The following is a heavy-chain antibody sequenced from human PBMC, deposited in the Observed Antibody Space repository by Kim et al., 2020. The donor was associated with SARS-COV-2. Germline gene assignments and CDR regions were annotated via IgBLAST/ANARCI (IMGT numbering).Heavy chain of an antibody. Sequence: GGSLRLSCAASGFTFSNAWMSWVRQAPGKGLEWVGRIKSKTDGGTTDYAAPVKGRFTISRDDSKNTLYLQMNSLKTEDTAVYYCTTVSNPPAMVRGVSGLPVYWGQGTLVTVSS. CDR2: IKSKTDGGTT. J-gene: IGHJ4*02. V-gene: IGHV3-15*01. CDR3: TTVSNPPAMVRGVSGLPVY. CDR1: GFTFSNAW. D-gene: IGHD3-10*01.